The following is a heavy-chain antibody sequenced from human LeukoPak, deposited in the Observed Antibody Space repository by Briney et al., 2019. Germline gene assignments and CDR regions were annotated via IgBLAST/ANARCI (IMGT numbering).Heavy chain of an antibody. CDR1: GGSISSYY. V-gene: IGHV4-59*01. Sequence: SKTLSLTCTVSGGSISSYYWSWIRQPPGKGLEWIGYIYYSGSTNYNPSLKSRVTISVDTSKNQFSLKLSSVTAADTAVYYCAREGAAGLDPWGQGTLVTVSS. D-gene: IGHD6-13*01. J-gene: IGHJ5*02. CDR2: IYYSGST. CDR3: AREGAAGLDP.